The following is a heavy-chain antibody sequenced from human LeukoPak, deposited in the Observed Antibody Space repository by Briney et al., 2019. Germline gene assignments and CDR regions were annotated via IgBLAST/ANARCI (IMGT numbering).Heavy chain of an antibody. D-gene: IGHD3-22*01. CDR3: ARAARYFYESSGYQNFDY. Sequence: SETLSLTCTVSGGTISSGSYYWSWIRQPAGKGLEWIGRIYTSGSTNYNPSLKSRVTISVDTSKNQFSLKLSSVTAADTAVYYCARAARYFYESSGYQNFDYWGQGTLVTVSS. CDR2: IYTSGST. J-gene: IGHJ4*02. CDR1: GGTISSGSYY. V-gene: IGHV4-61*02.